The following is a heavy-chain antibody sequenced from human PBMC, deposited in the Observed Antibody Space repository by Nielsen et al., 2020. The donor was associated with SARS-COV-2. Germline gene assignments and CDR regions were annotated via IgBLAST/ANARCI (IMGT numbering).Heavy chain of an antibody. D-gene: IGHD2-15*01. CDR2: ISSSSSYI. V-gene: IGHV3-21*01. J-gene: IGHJ3*02. Sequence: GGSLRLSCAASGFTFSSYSMNWVRQAPGKGLEWVSSISSSSSYIYYADSVKGRFTISRDNAKNSLYLQMNSLRAEDTAVYYCAREGGYCSGGNCYRGAFDIWGQGTMVTVSS. CDR3: AREGGYCSGGNCYRGAFDI. CDR1: GFTFSSYS.